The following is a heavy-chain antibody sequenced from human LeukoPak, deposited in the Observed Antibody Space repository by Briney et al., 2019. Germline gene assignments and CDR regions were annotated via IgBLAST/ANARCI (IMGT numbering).Heavy chain of an antibody. V-gene: IGHV4-39*01. Sequence: SETLSLTCTVSGGSISSSSYYWGWIRQPPGKGLEWIGSIYYSGSTYYNPSLKSRVTISVDTSKNQFSLKLSSVTAADTAVYYWATPGVSRGYTAMVIRNASDIWGQGTMVTASS. J-gene: IGHJ3*02. CDR1: GGSISSSSYY. CDR3: ATPGVSRGYTAMVIRNASDI. D-gene: IGHD5-18*01. CDR2: IYYSGST.